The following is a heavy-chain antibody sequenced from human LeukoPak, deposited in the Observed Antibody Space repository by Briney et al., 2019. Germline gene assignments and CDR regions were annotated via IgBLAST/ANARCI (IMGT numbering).Heavy chain of an antibody. V-gene: IGHV4-39*07. CDR2: IYYSGST. J-gene: IGHJ4*02. CDR1: GGSISSSSYY. D-gene: IGHD3-9*01. CDR3: ARAHYDILTGGFDY. Sequence: SETLSLTCTVSGGSISSSSYYWGWIRQPPGKGLEWIGSIYYSGSTYYNPSLKSRVTISVDTSKNQFSLKLSSVTAADTAVYYCARAHYDILTGGFDYWGQGTLVTVSS.